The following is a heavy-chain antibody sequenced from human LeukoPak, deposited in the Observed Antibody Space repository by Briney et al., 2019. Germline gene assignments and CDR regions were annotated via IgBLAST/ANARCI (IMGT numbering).Heavy chain of an antibody. V-gene: IGHV3-11*01. CDR1: GFTFSDYY. Sequence: GGSLRLSCAASGFTFSDYYMSWIRQAPGKGLEWVSYISSSGSTIYYADSVKGRFTISRDNAKNSLYLQMNSLRAEDTAVYYCATIQGWNYYYGMDVWGQGTTVTVSS. J-gene: IGHJ6*02. CDR3: ATIQGWNYYYGMDV. CDR2: ISSSGSTI. D-gene: IGHD5-18*01.